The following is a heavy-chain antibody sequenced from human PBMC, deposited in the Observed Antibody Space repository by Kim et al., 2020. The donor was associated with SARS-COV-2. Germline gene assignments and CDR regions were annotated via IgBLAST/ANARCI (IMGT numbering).Heavy chain of an antibody. Sequence: GGSLRLSCAASGFTFSSYSMNWVRQAPGKGLEWFSSISRSSNYIYYGDSVKGRFTISRDNAENSLYLQMSGLRAEDTAVYYCAREGLTVAGPFDPWGQGTLVTVSS. CDR2: ISRSSNYI. J-gene: IGHJ5*02. D-gene: IGHD6-19*01. V-gene: IGHV3-21*01. CDR3: AREGLTVAGPFDP. CDR1: GFTFSSYS.